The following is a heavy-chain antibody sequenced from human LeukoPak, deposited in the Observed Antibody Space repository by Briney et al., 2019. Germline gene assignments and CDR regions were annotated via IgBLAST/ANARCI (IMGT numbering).Heavy chain of an antibody. CDR1: GGSVSTYY. Sequence: SETLSLTCTVSGGSVSTYYWNWIRQPAGKGLEWIGRIYNSASTDSNPSLESRVTISVDRSKNQFSLKLTSVTAADTAVYYCANSISMDFEYWGQGTLVTVSS. CDR2: IYNSAST. J-gene: IGHJ4*02. V-gene: IGHV4-4*07. CDR3: ANSISMDFEY. D-gene: IGHD2/OR15-2a*01.